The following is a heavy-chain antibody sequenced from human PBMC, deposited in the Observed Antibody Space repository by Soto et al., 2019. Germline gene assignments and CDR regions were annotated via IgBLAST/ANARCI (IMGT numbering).Heavy chain of an antibody. D-gene: IGHD6-19*01. Sequence: LRLACAASGFTFEDYAMHLVRQAPGKGLEWVSGISWYSGSIDYADSVEGRFTISRDNAKNSLDLQMNSLRGEDTALYYCVRGSSGWSYWGQGTLVTVSS. CDR2: ISWYSGSI. V-gene: IGHV3-9*01. CDR1: GFTFEDYA. J-gene: IGHJ4*02. CDR3: VRGSSGWSY.